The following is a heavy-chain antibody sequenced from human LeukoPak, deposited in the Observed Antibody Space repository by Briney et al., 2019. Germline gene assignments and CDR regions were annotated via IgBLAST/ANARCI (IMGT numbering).Heavy chain of an antibody. J-gene: IGHJ4*02. CDR2: IKQDGSEK. Sequence: GGSLRLSCAASGFTFSSYWMSWVRQAPGKGLEGVANIKQDGSEKYYVDSVKGRFTISRDNAKNSLYLQMNSLRAEDTAVYYCARESGDIVATITNFDYWGQGTLVTVSS. V-gene: IGHV3-7*01. CDR1: GFTFSSYW. D-gene: IGHD5-12*01. CDR3: ARESGDIVATITNFDY.